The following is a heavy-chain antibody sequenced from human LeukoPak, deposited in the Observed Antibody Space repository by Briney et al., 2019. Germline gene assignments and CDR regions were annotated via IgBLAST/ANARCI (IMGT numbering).Heavy chain of an antibody. CDR1: GFTFSNYA. V-gene: IGHV3-23*01. CDR2: ISGSGGST. Sequence: PGGSLRLSCAASGFTFSNYAMNWVRQAPGKGLEWVSAISGSGGSTYYADSVKGRFTISRDNSKNTLYLQMNSLRAEDTAVYYCAKAQEPYDSSGYYYGYWGQGTLVTVSS. J-gene: IGHJ4*02. D-gene: IGHD3-22*01. CDR3: AKAQEPYDSSGYYYGY.